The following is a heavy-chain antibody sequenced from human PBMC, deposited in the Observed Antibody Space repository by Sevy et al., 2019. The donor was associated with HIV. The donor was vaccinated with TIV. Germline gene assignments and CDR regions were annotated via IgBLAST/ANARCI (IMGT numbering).Heavy chain of an antibody. V-gene: IGHV4-61*02. J-gene: IGHJ4*02. CDR3: ARVDRAYYDGSAFYF. CDR1: GGSFSSGNYY. D-gene: IGHD3-22*01. CDR2: IYNSGST. Sequence: SETLSLTCTVSGGSFSSGNYYWSWIRQPAGKGLEWIGRIYNSGSTNYNPSLKSRVTISVDTSKNQFSLRLSSVTAADTAVYYCARVDRAYYDGSAFYFWGQGTLVTVSS.